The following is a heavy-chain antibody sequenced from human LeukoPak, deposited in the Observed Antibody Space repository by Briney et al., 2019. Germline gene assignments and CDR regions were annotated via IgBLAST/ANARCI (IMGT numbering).Heavy chain of an antibody. CDR1: GGSFSGYY. J-gene: IGHJ6*03. V-gene: IGHV4-34*01. D-gene: IGHD2-15*01. CDR3: ARAGVYCSGGSCYYYYHYIDV. CDR2: INHSGGT. Sequence: SGTLSLTCAVYGGSFSGYYWSWIRQPPGKGLEWIGEINHSGGTNYNPSLKSRGTIYVVTCKNQYSLKLSSVNAADTAVYYCARAGVYCSGGSCYYYYHYIDVWGKGTTVTISS.